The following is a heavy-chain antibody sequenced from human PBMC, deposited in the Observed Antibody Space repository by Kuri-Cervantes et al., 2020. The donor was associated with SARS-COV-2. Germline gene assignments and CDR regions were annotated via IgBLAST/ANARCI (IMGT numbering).Heavy chain of an antibody. J-gene: IGHJ6*02. CDR1: GFTFSGSA. Sequence: GGSLRLSCAASGFTFSGSAMHWVRQASGKGLEWVGRIRSKANSYATAYAASVKGRFTISRDDSKNMAYLQMNSLKTEDTAVYYCTRRLQSYYYGMDVWGQGTTVTVSS. D-gene: IGHD4-11*01. CDR2: IRSKANSYAT. V-gene: IGHV3-73*01. CDR3: TRRLQSYYYGMDV.